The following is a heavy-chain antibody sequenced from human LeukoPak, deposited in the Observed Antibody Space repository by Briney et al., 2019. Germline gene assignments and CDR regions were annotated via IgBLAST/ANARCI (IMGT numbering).Heavy chain of an antibody. V-gene: IGHV4-59*01. J-gene: IGHJ3*02. CDR1: GGSISSYY. D-gene: IGHD3-9*01. Sequence: SETLSLTCTVSGGSISSYYWSWIRLPPGKGLEWIGYLSKSGNTNYSPPLKSRVTIFGDTSKNQFFLKLSSVTAADTAMYYCARARYVNSFYAFDIWGQGTLVTVSS. CDR3: ARARYVNSFYAFDI. CDR2: LSKSGNT.